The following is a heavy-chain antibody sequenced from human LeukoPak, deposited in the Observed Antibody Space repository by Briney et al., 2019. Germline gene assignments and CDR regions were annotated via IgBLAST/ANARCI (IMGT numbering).Heavy chain of an antibody. CDR3: ARGPIFKSPYYFDY. V-gene: IGHV4-31*03. Sequence: SQTLSLTCTVSGGSISSGGYYWSWIRQHPGKGLEWIGYIYYSGSTYYNPSLKSRVTISVDTSKNQFSLKLSSVTAADTAVYYCARGPIFKSPYYFDYWGQGTLVTVSP. J-gene: IGHJ4*02. CDR1: GGSISSGGYY. D-gene: IGHD3-3*01. CDR2: IYYSGST.